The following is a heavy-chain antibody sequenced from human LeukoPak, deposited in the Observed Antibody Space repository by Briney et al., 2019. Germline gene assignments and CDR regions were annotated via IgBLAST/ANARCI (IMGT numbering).Heavy chain of an antibody. CDR2: ISGSGTDT. CDR3: ATLHFYAMGV. CDR1: GLRFSGQY. V-gene: IGHV3-11*01. J-gene: IGHJ6*01. Sequence: GGSLRLSCAASGLRFSGQYMIWIRQAPGKGLGRVAFISGSGTDTFYADSVKGRFFISKDNTRDSLSLQMNSLSAEDTAMYYCATLHFYAMGVWGQGTTVAVSS.